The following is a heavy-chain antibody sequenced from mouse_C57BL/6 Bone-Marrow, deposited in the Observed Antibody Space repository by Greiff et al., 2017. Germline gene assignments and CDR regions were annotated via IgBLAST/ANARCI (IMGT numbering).Heavy chain of an antibody. CDR1: GFTFSSYT. J-gene: IGHJ3*01. V-gene: IGHV5-9*01. D-gene: IGHD2-4*01. Sequence: EVQRVESGGGLVKPGGSLKLSCAASGFTFSSYTMSWVRQTPEKRLEWVATISGGGGNTYYPDSVKGRFTISRDNDKNALYLRMSRLRSENTALYYGARGGNDYDWFAYWGQGTLVTVSA. CDR2: ISGGGGNT. CDR3: ARGGNDYDWFAY.